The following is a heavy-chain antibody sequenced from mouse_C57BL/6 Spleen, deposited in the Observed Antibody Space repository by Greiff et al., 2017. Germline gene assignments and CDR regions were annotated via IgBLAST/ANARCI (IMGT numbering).Heavy chain of an antibody. D-gene: IGHD1-1*01. CDR2: FHPYNDDT. CDR3: ARRNYGSSYWYFDV. CDR1: GYTFTTYP. Sequence: VQLQQSGAELVKPGASVKMSCKASGYTFTTYPIEWMKQNHGKSLEWIGNFHPYNDDTKYNEKFKGKATLTEEKSSSTVYLELSRLTSDDSAVYYCARRNYGSSYWYFDVWGTGTTVTVSS. V-gene: IGHV1-47*01. J-gene: IGHJ1*03.